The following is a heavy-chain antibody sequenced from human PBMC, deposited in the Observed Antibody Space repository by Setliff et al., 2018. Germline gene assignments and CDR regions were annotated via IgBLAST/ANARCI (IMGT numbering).Heavy chain of an antibody. D-gene: IGHD2-15*01. CDR1: GGSFSGYF. Sequence: PSETLSLTCAVYGGSFSGYFWSWIRQSPGRGLEWIGEINDRGSTHYNPSLKSRVTISVDTSKNQFSLELRSVTVADTATYYCVRPGGTTVVARHFDYWGSGILVTVSS. V-gene: IGHV4-34*01. CDR3: VRPGGTTVVARHFDY. J-gene: IGHJ4*01. CDR2: INDRGST.